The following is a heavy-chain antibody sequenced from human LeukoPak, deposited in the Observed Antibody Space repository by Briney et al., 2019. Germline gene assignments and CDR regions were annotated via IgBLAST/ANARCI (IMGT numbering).Heavy chain of an antibody. CDR3: ARSLYSSNWFFDY. CDR2: FFYGST. Sequence: SETLSLTCTVSGGSISSSSYYWGWIRQPPGKGLEWIGTFFYGSTNYNPSLKSRVTISVDTSKNQFSLKLSSVTAADTTVYYCARSLYSSNWFFDYWGQGTLVTVSS. D-gene: IGHD6-13*01. CDR1: GGSISSSSYY. V-gene: IGHV4-39*01. J-gene: IGHJ4*02.